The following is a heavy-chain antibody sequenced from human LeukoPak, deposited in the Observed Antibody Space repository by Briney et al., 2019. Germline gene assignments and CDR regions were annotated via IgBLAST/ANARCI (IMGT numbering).Heavy chain of an antibody. J-gene: IGHJ4*02. D-gene: IGHD3-16*02. Sequence: GESLRLSCAASGFTFSSYGMHWVRQAPGKGLEWVAVIWYDGSNKYYADSVKGRFTISRDNSKNTLYLQMNSLRAEDTAVYYCAREDYDYVWGSYRPLDYWGQGTLVTVSS. CDR1: GFTFSSYG. CDR3: AREDYDYVWGSYRPLDY. V-gene: IGHV3-33*01. CDR2: IWYDGSNK.